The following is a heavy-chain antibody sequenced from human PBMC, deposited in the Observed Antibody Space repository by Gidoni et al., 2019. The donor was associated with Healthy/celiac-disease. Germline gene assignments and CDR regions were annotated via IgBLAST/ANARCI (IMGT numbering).Heavy chain of an antibody. CDR3: ARAAYGSGTYYFDY. J-gene: IGHJ4*02. Sequence: QVQLVESGGGVVQPGRSVRLSCAASGFTFSSYGMHWVRQAPGKGLEGVAVIWYDGSNKYYADSVKGRFTISRDNSKNTLYLQMNSLRAEDTAVYYCARAAYGSGTYYFDYWGQGTLVTVSS. CDR2: IWYDGSNK. V-gene: IGHV3-33*01. D-gene: IGHD3-10*01. CDR1: GFTFSSYG.